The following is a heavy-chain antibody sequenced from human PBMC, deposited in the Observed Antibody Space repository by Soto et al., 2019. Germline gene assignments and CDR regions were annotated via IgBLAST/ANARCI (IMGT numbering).Heavy chain of an antibody. CDR2: IYYIGGT. CDR3: TREQSDDKSFEP. D-gene: IGHD1-1*01. J-gene: IGHJ5*02. CDR1: GAALSSGCYF. Sequence: PSETLSLTCTVCGAALSSGCYFYTWVRQAPGKGLEWLGYIYYIGGTNYNPSLKSRVTISLDKSKSQFSLRLISVTAADTAVYYCTREQSDDKSFEPLGQGTLVAVYS. V-gene: IGHV4-61*01.